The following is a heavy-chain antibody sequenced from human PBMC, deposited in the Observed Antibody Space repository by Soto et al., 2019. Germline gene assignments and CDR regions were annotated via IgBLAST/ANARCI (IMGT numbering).Heavy chain of an antibody. CDR2: ISSSGSTI. V-gene: IGHV3-48*03. J-gene: IGHJ5*02. CDR3: ARVSGLVVPRGFDP. D-gene: IGHD3-22*01. Sequence: EVQLVESGGGLVQPGGSLRLSCAASGFTFSSYEMNWVRQAPGKGLEWVSYISSSGSTIYYADSVKGRFTISRDNAKNSLYLQMNSLRAEDTAVYYCARVSGLVVPRGFDPWGQGTLVTVSS. CDR1: GFTFSSYE.